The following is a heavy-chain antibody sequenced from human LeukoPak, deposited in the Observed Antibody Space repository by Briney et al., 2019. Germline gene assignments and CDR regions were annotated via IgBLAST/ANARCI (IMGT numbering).Heavy chain of an antibody. CDR1: GYTFNSHH. CDR2: MKPESGTT. CDR3: ARGRPTNLNGIY. J-gene: IGHJ4*02. D-gene: IGHD1-1*01. Sequence: ASVKVSCXASGYTFNSHHINWVRQATGQGFELMGWMKPESGTTDYAQKFRGGVTMTRDTSINTAYMELSSLRSEDTAVYYCARGRPTNLNGIYWGRGTLVTVSS. V-gene: IGHV1-8*01.